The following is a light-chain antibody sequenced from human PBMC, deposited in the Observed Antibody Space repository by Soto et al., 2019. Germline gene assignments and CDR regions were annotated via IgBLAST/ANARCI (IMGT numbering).Light chain of an antibody. CDR1: QSISNL. CDR3: QQYNQWWT. V-gene: IGKV3-15*01. Sequence: EIVLTQSPATLSVSPGERATLCCRASQSISNLLAWYQQKPGQAPRLLIYGASSRATGIPTRFSGSGSGTEFTLTISSLQAADFAVYYCQQYNQWWTFGQGTKVDIK. J-gene: IGKJ1*01. CDR2: GAS.